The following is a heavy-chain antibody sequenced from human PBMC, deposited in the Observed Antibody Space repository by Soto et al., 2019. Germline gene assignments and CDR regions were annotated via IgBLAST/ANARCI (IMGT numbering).Heavy chain of an antibody. D-gene: IGHD3-22*01. V-gene: IGHV3-7*04. CDR3: ARGDFYDSSGPFSDAFDI. CDR2: IKPDGGEK. Sequence: GGSLRLSCAASGFTFSTYWMSWVRQAPGKGLEWVANIKPDGGEKWYVDSVRGRFTISRDNAKNSLNLQMNSLRAEDTAVYYCARGDFYDSSGPFSDAFDIWGQGTKVTVS. J-gene: IGHJ3*02. CDR1: GFTFSTYW.